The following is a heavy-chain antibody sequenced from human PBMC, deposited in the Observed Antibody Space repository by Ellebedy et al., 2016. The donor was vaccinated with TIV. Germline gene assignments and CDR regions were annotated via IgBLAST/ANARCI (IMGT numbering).Heavy chain of an antibody. D-gene: IGHD6-19*01. CDR1: GGSFSGYY. Sequence: SETLSLTCAVYGGSFSGYYWSWIRQPPGRGLEWIGEITQSGRTNYNPSLKGRVTISVDTSKNQFSLSLSSVTAADTALYYCAEGRSGWYYFDYWGRGTPVTVSS. V-gene: IGHV4-34*01. J-gene: IGHJ4*02. CDR3: AEGRSGWYYFDY. CDR2: ITQSGRT.